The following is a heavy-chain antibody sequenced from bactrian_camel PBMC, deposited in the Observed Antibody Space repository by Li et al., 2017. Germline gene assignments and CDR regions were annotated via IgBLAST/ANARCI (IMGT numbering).Heavy chain of an antibody. V-gene: IGHV3S53*01. CDR1: GRASGRFFSNCG. Sequence: HVQLVESGGGSVQAGGALKLSCTASGRASGRFFSNCGMGWYRQAPGKERELVSRITSDGTTTYVDSVKGRFTIFQDNTKNTLYLQMNSPKTEDTAIYYCAAAAFGSDCGRQDEYRSWGQGTQVTVS. D-gene: IGHD2*01. J-gene: IGHJ4*01. CDR3: AAAAFGSDCGRQDEYRS. CDR2: ITSDGTT.